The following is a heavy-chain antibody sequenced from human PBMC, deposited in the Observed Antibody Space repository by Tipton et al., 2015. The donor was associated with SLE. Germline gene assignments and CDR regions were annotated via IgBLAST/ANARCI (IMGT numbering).Heavy chain of an antibody. Sequence: TLSLTCTVSGGSISSYYWSWIRQPPGKGLEWIGYIYYSGSTNYNPSLKSRVTISVDTSKNQFSLKLSSVTAADTAVYYCARDTLQEDYYGMDVWGQGTTVTVSS. CDR1: GGSISSYY. CDR2: IYYSGST. V-gene: IGHV4-59*01. CDR3: ARDTLQEDYYGMDV. J-gene: IGHJ6*02.